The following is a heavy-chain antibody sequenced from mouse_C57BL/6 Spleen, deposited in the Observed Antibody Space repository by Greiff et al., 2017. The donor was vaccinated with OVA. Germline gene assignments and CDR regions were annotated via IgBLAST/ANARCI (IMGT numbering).Heavy chain of an antibody. CDR1: GYTFTSYW. Sequence: QVQLQQPGAELVMPGASVKLSCKASGYTFTSYWMHWVKQRPGQGLEWIGEIDPSDSYTNYNQKFKGKSTLTVDKSSSTAYMQLSSLTSEDSAVYYCARLEGYSPKGYFDVWGTGTTVTVSS. D-gene: IGHD3-1*01. V-gene: IGHV1-69*01. J-gene: IGHJ1*03. CDR2: IDPSDSYT. CDR3: ARLEGYSPKGYFDV.